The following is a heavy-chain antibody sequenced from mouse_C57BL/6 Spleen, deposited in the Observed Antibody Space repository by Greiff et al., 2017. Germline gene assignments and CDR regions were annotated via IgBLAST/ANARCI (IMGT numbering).Heavy chain of an antibody. CDR2: IDPSDSET. CDR3: AREGYYSSYEGAWFAY. D-gene: IGHD2-5*01. CDR1: GYTFTSYW. V-gene: IGHV1-52*01. J-gene: IGHJ3*01. Sequence: QVQLQQPGAELVRPGSSVKLSCKASGYTFTSYWMHWVKQRPIQGLEWIGNIDPSDSETHYNQKFKDKATLTVDKSSSTAYMQLSILTSEDSSFYYCAREGYYSSYEGAWFAYWGQGTLVTVSA.